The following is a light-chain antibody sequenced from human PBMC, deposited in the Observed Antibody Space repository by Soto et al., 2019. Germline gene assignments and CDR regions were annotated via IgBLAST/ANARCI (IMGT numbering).Light chain of an antibody. CDR3: QKYNRAPFT. J-gene: IGKJ3*01. CDR2: DAS. V-gene: IGKV1-27*01. CDR1: QATAHY. Sequence: DLQMTQSPSSLSASVGDRVTLTCRASQATAHYLAWYQQKPGQPPKLLIHDASTLQSGVPSRFSGSGSGTDFALTISSLQPEDVATYYCQKYNRAPFTFGPGTKVDLK.